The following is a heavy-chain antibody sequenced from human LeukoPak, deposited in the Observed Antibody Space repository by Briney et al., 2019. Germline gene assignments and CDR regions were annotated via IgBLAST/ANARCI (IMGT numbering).Heavy chain of an antibody. D-gene: IGHD5-18*01. J-gene: IGHJ6*03. Sequence: SVKVSCKASGGTFSSYAISWVRQAPGQGLEWMGGIIPIFGTANYAQKFQGRVTITADESTSTAYMELSSLRSEDTAVYYCARGSEIQLWSSNYYYYYMDVWGKGTTVTVSS. CDR2: IIPIFGTA. CDR3: ARGSEIQLWSSNYYYYYMDV. V-gene: IGHV1-69*01. CDR1: GGTFSSYA.